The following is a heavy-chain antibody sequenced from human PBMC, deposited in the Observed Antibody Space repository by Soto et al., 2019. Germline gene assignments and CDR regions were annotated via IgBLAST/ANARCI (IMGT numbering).Heavy chain of an antibody. CDR2: ISAYNGNT. CDR3: ARDYDILMRGAFDI. CDR1: GYTFTSYG. J-gene: IGHJ3*02. Sequence: ASVKVSCKASGYTFTSYGISWVRQAPGQGLEWMGWISAYNGNTNYAQKLQGRVTMTTDTSTSTAYMELRSLRSDDTAVYYCARDYDILMRGAFDIWGQGTMVTVSS. V-gene: IGHV1-18*01. D-gene: IGHD3-9*01.